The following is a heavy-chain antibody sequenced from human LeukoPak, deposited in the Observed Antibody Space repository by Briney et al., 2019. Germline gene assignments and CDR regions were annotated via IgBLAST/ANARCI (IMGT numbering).Heavy chain of an antibody. CDR3: ASRQLWLNWFDP. J-gene: IGHJ5*02. D-gene: IGHD5-18*01. CDR1: GGSISSGSYY. CDR2: IYYSGST. Sequence: SETLSLTCTVSGGSISSGSYYWGWIRQPPGKGLEWIGSIYYSGSTYYNPSLKSRVTISVDTSKNQFSLKLSSVTAADTAVYYCASRQLWLNWFDPWGQGTLVTVSS. V-gene: IGHV4-39*07.